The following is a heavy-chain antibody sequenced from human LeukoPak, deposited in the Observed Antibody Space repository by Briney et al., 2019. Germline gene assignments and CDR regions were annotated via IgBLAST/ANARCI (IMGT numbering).Heavy chain of an antibody. CDR2: IKQDGSEK. V-gene: IGHV3-7*01. CDR1: GFTVSSNY. Sequence: GGSLRLSCAASGFTVSSNYMSWVRQAPGKGLEWVANIKQDGSEKYYVDSVKGRFTISRDNAKNSLYLQMNSLRAEDTAVYYCARETQWLDDAFDIWGQGTMVTVSS. CDR3: ARETQWLDDAFDI. J-gene: IGHJ3*02. D-gene: IGHD6-19*01.